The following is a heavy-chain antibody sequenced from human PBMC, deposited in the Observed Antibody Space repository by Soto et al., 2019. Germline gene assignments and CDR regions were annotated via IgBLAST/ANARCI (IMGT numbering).Heavy chain of an antibody. CDR2: ISHDGSNK. V-gene: IGHV3-30*18. CDR3: VKPNNSGWYTPYYYYFGMDV. Sequence: QVQLVESGGGVVQPGRSVRLSCAASGFSFSNFAMHWVRQAPGKGLGWVAVISHDGSNKYHADSVKGRFTISRDNSKNTVFLQMNSLSPEDGAVYYCVKPNNSGWYTPYYYYFGMDVWGQGTTLTVSS. CDR1: GFSFSNFA. D-gene: IGHD6-19*01. J-gene: IGHJ6*02.